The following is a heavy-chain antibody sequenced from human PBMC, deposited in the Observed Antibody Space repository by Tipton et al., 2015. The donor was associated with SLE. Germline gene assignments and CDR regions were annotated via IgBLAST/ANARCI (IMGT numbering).Heavy chain of an antibody. J-gene: IGHJ5*02. Sequence: TLSLTCTVSGDSLNSGTFFWGWVRQSPEKGLAWIGSVHSRGNTYYNPSFTSRVTISVDPSKNQFSLTLKSVTAADTAVYYCARLIGHSTFEFWFDPWGQGTRVTVSS. CDR3: ARLIGHSTFEFWFDP. D-gene: IGHD5-18*01. V-gene: IGHV4-39*07. CDR2: VHSRGNT. CDR1: GDSLNSGTFF.